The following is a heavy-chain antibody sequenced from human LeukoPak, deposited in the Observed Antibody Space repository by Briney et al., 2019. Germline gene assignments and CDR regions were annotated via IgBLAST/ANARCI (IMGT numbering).Heavy chain of an antibody. J-gene: IGHJ4*02. CDR3: ARGSNYYGSWSYSLAYFDY. CDR1: GYTFTSYG. V-gene: IGHV1-18*01. CDR2: ISAYNGNT. Sequence: ASVKVSCKASGYTFTSYGISWTRQAPGQGLEWMGWISAYNGNTNYAQKLQGRVTMTTDTSTSTAYMELRSLRSDDTAVYYCARGSNYYGSWSYSLAYFDYWGQGTLVTVSS. D-gene: IGHD3-10*01.